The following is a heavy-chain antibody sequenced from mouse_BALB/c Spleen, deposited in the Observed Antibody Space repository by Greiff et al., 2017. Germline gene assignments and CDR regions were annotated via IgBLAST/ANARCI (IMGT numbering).Heavy chain of an antibody. Sequence: EVQGVESGGGLVKPGGSLKLSCAASGFTFSSYAMSWVRQTPEKRLEWVASISSGGSTYYPDSVKGRFTISRDNARNILYLQMSSLRSEDTAMYYCAREGNYWFAYWGQGTLVTVSA. D-gene: IGHD2-1*01. J-gene: IGHJ3*01. CDR2: ISSGGST. CDR3: AREGNYWFAY. V-gene: IGHV5-6-5*01. CDR1: GFTFSSYA.